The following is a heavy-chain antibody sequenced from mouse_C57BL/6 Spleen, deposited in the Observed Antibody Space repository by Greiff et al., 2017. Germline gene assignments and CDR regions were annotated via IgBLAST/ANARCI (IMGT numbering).Heavy chain of an antibody. CDR3: GREAVVARGYFDV. V-gene: IGHV1-82*01. CDR1: GYAFSSSW. D-gene: IGHD1-1*01. Sequence: VQLQESGPELVKPGASVKISCKASGYAFSSSWMNWVKQRPGKGLEWIGRIYPGDGDTNYNGKFKGKATLTADKSSSTAYMQLSSLTSEDSAVYFCGREAVVARGYFDVWGTGTTVTVSS. J-gene: IGHJ1*03. CDR2: IYPGDGDT.